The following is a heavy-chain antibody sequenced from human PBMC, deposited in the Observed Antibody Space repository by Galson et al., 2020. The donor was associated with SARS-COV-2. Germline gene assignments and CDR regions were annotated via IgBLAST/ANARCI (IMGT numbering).Heavy chain of an antibody. D-gene: IGHD6-6*01. V-gene: IGHV3-73*01. CDR2: IRNKANTSST. CDR3: TSLEYTNVGTAFDI. J-gene: IGHJ3*02. CDR1: GFTFSASA. Sequence: GGSLRLSCAASGFTFSASAVHWVRQASGKGLEWVARIRNKANTSSTTYAESVKGRFTIYRDDSKNMAYLQLNSLKTEDTAVYYCTSLEYTNVGTAFDIWGQGTMVTVSS.